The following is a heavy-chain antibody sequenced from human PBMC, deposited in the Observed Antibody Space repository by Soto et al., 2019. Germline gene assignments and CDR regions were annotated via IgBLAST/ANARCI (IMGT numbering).Heavy chain of an antibody. J-gene: IGHJ5*02. CDR3: ARYLPHLWFGGRWFDP. V-gene: IGHV1-69*02. CDR1: GGTFSSYT. CDR2: IIPILGIA. D-gene: IGHD3-10*01. Sequence: QVQLVQSGAEVKKPGSSVKVSCKASGGTFSSYTISWVRQAPGQGLEWMGRIIPILGIANYAQKFQGRVTITADKSTSTAYMELSSLRSEDTAVYYCARYLPHLWFGGRWFDPWGQGTLVTVSS.